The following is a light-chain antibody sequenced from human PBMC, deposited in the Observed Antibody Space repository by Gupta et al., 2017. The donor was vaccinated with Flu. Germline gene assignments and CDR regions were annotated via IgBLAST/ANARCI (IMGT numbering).Light chain of an antibody. J-gene: IGLJ3*02. CDR2: EVS. CDR1: SSDVGAYNR. CDR3: SSYTRSTAPIIAWV. Sequence: QSALTQPASVSGSPGQSITISCTGTSSDVGAYNRVSWYQQHPGKAPKVIIYEVSNRPSGVSNRLSGSKSGNTASLTISGLQADDEADDYCSSYTRSTAPIIAWVFGGGTKVTVL. V-gene: IGLV2-14*01.